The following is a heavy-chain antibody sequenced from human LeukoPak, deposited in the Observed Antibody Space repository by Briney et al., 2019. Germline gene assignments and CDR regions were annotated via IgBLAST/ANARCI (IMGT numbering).Heavy chain of an antibody. J-gene: IGHJ4*02. Sequence: SETLSLTCAVYGGSYSGYYWSWIRQPPGKGLEWIGEINHSGSTNYNPSLKSRVTISVDTSKNQFSLKLSSVTAADTAVHYCARGPGIAVAGPFDYWGQGTLVTVSS. CDR3: ARGPGIAVAGPFDY. CDR1: GGSYSGYY. D-gene: IGHD6-19*01. CDR2: INHSGST. V-gene: IGHV4-34*01.